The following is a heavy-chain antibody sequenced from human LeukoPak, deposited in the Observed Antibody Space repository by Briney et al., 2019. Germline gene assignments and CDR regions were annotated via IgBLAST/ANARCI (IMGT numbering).Heavy chain of an antibody. D-gene: IGHD2-21*02. CDR3: AREKAAYCTGDCHSFDR. V-gene: IGHV4-30-4*01. J-gene: IGHJ5*02. CDR2: IYYSENT. Sequence: SETLSLTCTVSGGSISDGVYYWNWIRQSPGKGLEWIGYIYYSENTYYNPSLKSRVTISIDTSKNQFFLKVTSVTAADTATYFCAREKAAYCTGDCHSFDRWGQGILVTVSS. CDR1: GGSISDGVYY.